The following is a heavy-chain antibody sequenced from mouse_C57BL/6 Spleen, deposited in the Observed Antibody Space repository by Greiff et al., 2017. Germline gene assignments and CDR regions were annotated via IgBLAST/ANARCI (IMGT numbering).Heavy chain of an antibody. Sequence: QVQLQQSGAELARPGASVKLSCKASGYTFTSYGISWVKQRTGQGLEWIGEIYPRSGNTYYNEKFKGKATLTADKSSSTAYMELRSLTSEDSAVYFCARPPRGWYFDVWGTGTTVTVSA. V-gene: IGHV1-81*01. CDR2: IYPRSGNT. CDR1: GYTFTSYG. J-gene: IGHJ1*03. CDR3: ARPPRGWYFDV.